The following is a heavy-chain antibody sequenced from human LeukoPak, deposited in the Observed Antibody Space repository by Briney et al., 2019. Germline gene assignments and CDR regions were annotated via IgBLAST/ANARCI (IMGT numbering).Heavy chain of an antibody. CDR2: IYYSGST. D-gene: IGHD2-21*02. J-gene: IGHJ4*02. CDR3: ARANVVTAIDY. CDR1: GGSFSGYY. V-gene: IGHV4-59*01. Sequence: SETLSLTCAVYGGSFSGYYWSWIRQPPGKGLEWIGYIYYSGSTNYNPSLKSRVTISVDTSKNRFSLKLSSVTAADTAVYYCARANVVTAIDYWGQGTLVTVSS.